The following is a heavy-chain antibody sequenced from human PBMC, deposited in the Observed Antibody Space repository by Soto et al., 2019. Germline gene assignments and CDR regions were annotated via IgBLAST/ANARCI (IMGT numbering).Heavy chain of an antibody. V-gene: IGHV3-74*01. CDR1: GFTFSSYW. CDR3: ARPRYDGSGTPFDH. CDR2: INGDGSIA. Sequence: GGSLRLSCAASGFTFSSYWMHWVRQAPGKGLMWVSGINGDGSIATYADSVKGRFIISRDTAKNMLYLQMNSLTAEDTAVYYCARPRYDGSGTPFDHWGQGTLVTVSS. J-gene: IGHJ4*02. D-gene: IGHD3-22*01.